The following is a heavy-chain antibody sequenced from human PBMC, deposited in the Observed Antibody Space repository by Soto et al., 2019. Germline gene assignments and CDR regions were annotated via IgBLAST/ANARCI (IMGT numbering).Heavy chain of an antibody. CDR3: ARGLTVTKKGSWFDP. CDR1: GGSFSGYY. J-gene: IGHJ5*02. D-gene: IGHD4-17*01. V-gene: IGHV4-34*01. Sequence: SETLSLTCAVYGGSFSGYYWSWIRQPPGKGLEWIGEINHSGSTNNPSLKSRVTISVDTSKNQFSLKLSSVTAADTAVYYCARGLTVTKKGSWFDPWGQGTLVTVSS. CDR2: INHSGST.